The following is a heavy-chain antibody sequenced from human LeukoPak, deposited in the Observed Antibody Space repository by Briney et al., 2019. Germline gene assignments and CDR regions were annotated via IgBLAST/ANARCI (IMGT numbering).Heavy chain of an antibody. D-gene: IGHD6-13*01. CDR3: ARAYSTTWNGGFDY. J-gene: IGHJ4*02. CDR1: GYTFATYA. Sequence: ASVKVSCKASGYTFATYAINSVRQAPGQGLEWMGWINTNTGNPTYAQDFTGRFDFSLDTSVATAYLQISSLKAEDSAVYYCARAYSTTWNGGFDYWGQGTLVTVSS. CDR2: INTNTGNP. V-gene: IGHV7-4-1*02.